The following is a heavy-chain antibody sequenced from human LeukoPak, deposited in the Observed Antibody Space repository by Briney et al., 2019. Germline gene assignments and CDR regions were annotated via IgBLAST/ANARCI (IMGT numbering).Heavy chain of an antibody. CDR2: IIPIFGTA. V-gene: IGHV1-69*06. D-gene: IGHD3-10*01. CDR1: GYTFTGYY. CDR3: ARVYYGSGSYYLAY. Sequence: SVKVSCKASGYTFTGYYMHWVRQAPGQGLEWMGGIIPIFGTANYAQKFQGRVTITADKSTSTAYMELSSLRSEDTALYYCARVYYGSGSYYLAYWGQGTLVTVSS. J-gene: IGHJ4*02.